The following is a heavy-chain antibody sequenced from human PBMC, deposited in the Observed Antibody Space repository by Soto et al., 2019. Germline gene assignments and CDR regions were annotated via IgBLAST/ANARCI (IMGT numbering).Heavy chain of an antibody. D-gene: IGHD5-12*01. CDR3: ARVSVDVPE. Sequence: QVQLQESGPGLVKPSGTLSLTCAFSGGSISSDNWWGWVRQPPGKGLEWIGEMYHSGSTNSNPSLKSRVTMSVDKSKNNVSLKLSPVSAADTALYYCARVSVDVPEWGQGTLITVSS. V-gene: IGHV4-4*02. J-gene: IGHJ4*02. CDR1: GGSISSDNW. CDR2: MYHSGST.